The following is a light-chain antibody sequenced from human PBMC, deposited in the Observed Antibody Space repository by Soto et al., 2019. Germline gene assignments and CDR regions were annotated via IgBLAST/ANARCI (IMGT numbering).Light chain of an antibody. Sequence: DIQLTQSPSFLSASVGDRVTITCRASQGISSSLAWYQQRPGKAPNLLIYAASTLQSGVPSRFSGSGSATEFTITISSLQPEDFATYYCQQLITYPFTFGPGTKVDIK. J-gene: IGKJ3*01. V-gene: IGKV1-9*01. CDR1: QGISSS. CDR3: QQLITYPFT. CDR2: AAS.